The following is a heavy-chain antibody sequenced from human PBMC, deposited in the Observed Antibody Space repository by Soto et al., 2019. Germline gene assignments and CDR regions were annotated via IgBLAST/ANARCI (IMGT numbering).Heavy chain of an antibody. J-gene: IGHJ4*02. V-gene: IGHV4-39*02. CDR3: ARRTGSSTYYFDY. Sequence: SETLSLTCNVSGASISSYNYWGWFRQPPGKGLEWIGSIIYSGDTKYNPSLKSRLTMFVDTSKNHFSLKLSSVTAADTAVYYCARRTGSSTYYFDYWGQGALVTVSS. CDR1: GASISSYNY. D-gene: IGHD6-6*01. CDR2: IIYSGDT.